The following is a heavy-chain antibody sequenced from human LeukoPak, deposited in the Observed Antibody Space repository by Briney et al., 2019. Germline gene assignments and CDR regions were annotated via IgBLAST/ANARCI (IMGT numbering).Heavy chain of an antibody. CDR3: ARDPVLGAPDYLDY. J-gene: IGHJ4*02. D-gene: IGHD1-26*01. Sequence: GGSLRLSCTVSGFPFNDYVIHWVRQAPGKGLEWVAVTSADERVKIYNDSVRGRFTISRDNSKNTQYLQMNSLRVEDTAVYYCARDPVLGAPDYLDYWGRGTLVSVSS. V-gene: IGHV3-30*03. CDR1: GFPFNDYV. CDR2: TSADERVK.